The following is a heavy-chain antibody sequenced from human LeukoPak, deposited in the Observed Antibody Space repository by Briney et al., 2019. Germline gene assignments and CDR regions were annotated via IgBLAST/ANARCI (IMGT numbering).Heavy chain of an antibody. J-gene: IGHJ4*02. V-gene: IGHV3-21*01. CDR1: GFIFSSYS. D-gene: IGHD3-10*01. CDR3: ATSRGSGSPEDY. CDR2: ISSSSYI. Sequence: PGGSLRLSCAASGFIFSSYSMNWVRQAPGKGLEWVSSISSSSYIYYADSVKGRFTISRDNAKNSLYLQMNSLRAEDTAVYYCATSRGSGSPEDYWGQGTLVTVSS.